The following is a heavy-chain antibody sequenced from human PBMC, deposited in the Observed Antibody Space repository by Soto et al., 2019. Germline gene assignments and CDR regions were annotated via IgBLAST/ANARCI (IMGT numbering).Heavy chain of an antibody. V-gene: IGHV3-23*01. Sequence: GGSLRLSCAASGSTFSSYAMSWVRQAPGKGLEWVSAISGSGGSTYYADSVKGRFTISRDNSKNTLYLQMNSLRAEDTAVYYCAKSLYSSGRNTYYFDYWGQGTLVTVSS. CDR3: AKSLYSSGRNTYYFDY. J-gene: IGHJ4*02. D-gene: IGHD6-19*01. CDR1: GSTFSSYA. CDR2: ISGSGGST.